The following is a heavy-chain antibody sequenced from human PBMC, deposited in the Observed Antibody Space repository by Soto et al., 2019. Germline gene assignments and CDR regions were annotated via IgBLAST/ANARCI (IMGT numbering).Heavy chain of an antibody. J-gene: IGHJ4*02. D-gene: IGHD2-2*01. CDR2: IDPSDSYT. Sequence: GESLKISCKGSGYSFTSYCISWVRQMPGKGLEWMGRIDPSDSYTNYSPSFQGHVTISADKSISTAYLQWSSLKASDTAMYYCARQYCSSTSCHQPFYWGQGTLVTVSS. CDR3: ARQYCSSTSCHQPFY. V-gene: IGHV5-10-1*01. CDR1: GYSFTSYC.